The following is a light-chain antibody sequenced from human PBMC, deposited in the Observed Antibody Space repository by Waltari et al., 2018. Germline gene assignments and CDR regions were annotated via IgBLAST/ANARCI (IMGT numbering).Light chain of an antibody. CDR3: LQVNSYPFT. CDR2: GGS. J-gene: IGKJ3*01. Sequence: IQLTQSPLSLSASVGDRVTITCRASQGISSYLAWYQQKAGRAPKLLVYGGSTLPNGVPSRFSGSGFGTDFTLTISSLQPEDFATYSCLQVNSYPFTFGPGTTVDIK. CDR1: QGISSY. V-gene: IGKV1-9*01.